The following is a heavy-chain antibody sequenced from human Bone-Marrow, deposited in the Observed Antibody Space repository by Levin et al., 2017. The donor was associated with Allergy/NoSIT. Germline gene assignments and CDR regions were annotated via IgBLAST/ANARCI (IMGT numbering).Heavy chain of an antibody. V-gene: IGHV3-13*01. D-gene: IGHD6-13*01. J-gene: IGHJ6*02. CDR2: IGTAGDT. CDR1: GFTFSSYD. CDR3: ARDRIAAAGKLKTYYYYYGMDV. Sequence: GESLKISCAASGFTFSSYDMHWVRQATGKGLEWVSAIGTAGDTYYPGSVKGRFTISRENAKNSLYLQMNSLRAGDTAVYYCARDRIAAAGKLKTYYYYYGMDVWGQGTTVTVSS.